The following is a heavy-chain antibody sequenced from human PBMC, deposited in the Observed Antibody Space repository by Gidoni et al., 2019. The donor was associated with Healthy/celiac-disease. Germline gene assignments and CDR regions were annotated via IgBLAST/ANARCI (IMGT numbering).Heavy chain of an antibody. J-gene: IGHJ6*02. CDR3: ARDRPDDFWSGYSGDV. Sequence: QVQLVQSGAEVKKPGYSVKVSCNASGGTFSRYAISWVRQAPGQGLEWMGGIFPIFGTANYAQKFQGRVTITADESTSTAYMELSSLRSEDTAVYYCARDRPDDFWSGYSGDVWGQGTTVTVSS. CDR1: GGTFSRYA. D-gene: IGHD3-3*01. CDR2: IFPIFGTA. V-gene: IGHV1-69*01.